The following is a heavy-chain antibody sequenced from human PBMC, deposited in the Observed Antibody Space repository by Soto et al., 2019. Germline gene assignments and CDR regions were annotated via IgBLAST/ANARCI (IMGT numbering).Heavy chain of an antibody. V-gene: IGHV5-51*01. Sequence: LGESLKISCKGSGYSFTNYWIGWVRQMPGKGLEWMGIIYPGDSDTRYSSSFQGQVTISADKSINTTYLQWISLKASDTAMYYCARLYDSSGYYSAGYYYYGMDVWGQGTTVTVSS. CDR3: ARLYDSSGYYSAGYYYYGMDV. CDR1: GYSFTNYW. D-gene: IGHD3-22*01. J-gene: IGHJ6*02. CDR2: IYPGDSDT.